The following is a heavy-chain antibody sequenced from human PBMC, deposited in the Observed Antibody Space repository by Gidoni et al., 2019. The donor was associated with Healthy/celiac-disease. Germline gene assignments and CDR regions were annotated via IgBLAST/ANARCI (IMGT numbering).Heavy chain of an antibody. CDR1: GFPFSNAW. CDR2: IKSKTNGGTT. CDR3: TTAVHGWLPDYYYYGMDV. J-gene: IGHJ6*02. V-gene: IGHV3-15*07. Sequence: EVQLVESGGGLVTPGGSLRLSCAASGFPFSNAWMTWVRQAPGKGREWVGRIKSKTNGGTTDYAAPVKGRFTISRDDSKNTLYLQMNSLKTEDTAVYYCTTAVHGWLPDYYYYGMDVWGQGTTVTVSS. D-gene: IGHD5-12*01.